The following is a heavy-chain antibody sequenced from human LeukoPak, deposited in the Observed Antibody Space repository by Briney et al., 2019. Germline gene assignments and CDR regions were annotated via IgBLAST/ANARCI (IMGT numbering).Heavy chain of an antibody. V-gene: IGHV1-46*01. D-gene: IGHD6-19*01. CDR1: GYTFTSYY. Sequence: ASVKVSCKASGYTFTSYYMHWVRQAPGQGLEWMGIINPSGGSTSYAQKFQGRVTMTRDTSTSTVYMELSSLRSEDTAVYYCARVSSSDWQRERAFDIWGQGTMVTVSS. CDR3: ARVSSSDWQRERAFDI. CDR2: INPSGGST. J-gene: IGHJ3*02.